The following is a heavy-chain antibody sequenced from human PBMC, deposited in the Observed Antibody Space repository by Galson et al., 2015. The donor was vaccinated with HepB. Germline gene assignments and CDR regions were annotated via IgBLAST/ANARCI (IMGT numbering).Heavy chain of an antibody. CDR2: TYYRSKWYN. Sequence: CAISGDSVSSNSAAWNWIRQSPSRGLEWLGRTYYRSKWYNDYAVSVKSRITINPDTSKNQFSLQLNSVTPEDTAVYYCARDWGGLYCSGGSCYSNWLDPWGQGTLVTVSS. CDR3: ARDWGGLYCSGGSCYSNWLDP. D-gene: IGHD2-15*01. CDR1: GDSVSSNSAA. J-gene: IGHJ5*02. V-gene: IGHV6-1*01.